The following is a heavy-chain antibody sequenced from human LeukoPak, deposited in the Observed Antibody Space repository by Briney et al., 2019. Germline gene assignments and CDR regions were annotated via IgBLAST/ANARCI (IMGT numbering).Heavy chain of an antibody. Sequence: SVKVSCKASGYTFTSYGISWVRQAPGQGLEWMGGIIPIFGTANYAQKFQGRVAITADESTSTAYMELSSLRSEDTAVYYCGAGTRDYYYYMDVWGKGTTVTVSS. V-gene: IGHV1-69*13. CDR3: GAGTRDYYYYMDV. CDR2: IIPIFGTA. CDR1: GYTFTSYG. D-gene: IGHD6-19*01. J-gene: IGHJ6*03.